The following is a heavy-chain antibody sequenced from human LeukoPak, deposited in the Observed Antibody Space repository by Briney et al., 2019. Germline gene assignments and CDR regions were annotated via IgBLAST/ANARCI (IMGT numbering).Heavy chain of an antibody. CDR1: GFTFSSYW. CDR3: AREAVRWAAEYFQH. D-gene: IGHD4-23*01. CDR2: IKQEGSEK. V-gene: IGHV3-7*01. J-gene: IGHJ1*01. Sequence: PGGSLRLSCAASGFTFSSYWMSWVRQAPGKGLEWVANIKQEGSEKYYVDSVKGRFTISRDNAKNSLYLQMNSLRAEDTAVYYCAREAVRWAAEYFQHWGQGTLVTVSS.